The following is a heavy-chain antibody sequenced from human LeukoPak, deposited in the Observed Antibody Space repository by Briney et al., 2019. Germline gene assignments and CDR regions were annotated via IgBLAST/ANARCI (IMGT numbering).Heavy chain of an antibody. CDR2: IYYSGST. V-gene: IGHV4-59*12. CDR1: GGSISTYY. Sequence: SETLSLTCTVSGGSISTYYWYWIRQPPGKGLEWIGYIYYSGSTNYNPSLRSRVTISVDTSKNQFSLKVSSVTAADTAIYYCARDLSFDWFPYYFDYWGQGILVTVSS. J-gene: IGHJ4*02. CDR3: ARDLSFDWFPYYFDY. D-gene: IGHD3-9*01.